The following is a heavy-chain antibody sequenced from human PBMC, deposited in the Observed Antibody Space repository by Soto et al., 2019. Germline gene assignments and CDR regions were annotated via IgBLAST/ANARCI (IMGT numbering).Heavy chain of an antibody. CDR1: GGSIDGYN. D-gene: IGHD3-10*01. CDR2: VYYNGGS. CDR3: ARQGIGNLHGLVDV. V-gene: IGHV4-59*08. Sequence: QVQLQESGPGLVKPSETLSLTCTVSGGSIDGYNCAWIRQPPGKALEWVGYVYYNGGSSYNPSLKSRVTLSTDTSKSQSSLQLRSVTAADTAVYYCARQGIGNLHGLVDVWGRGTTVTVSS. J-gene: IGHJ6*02.